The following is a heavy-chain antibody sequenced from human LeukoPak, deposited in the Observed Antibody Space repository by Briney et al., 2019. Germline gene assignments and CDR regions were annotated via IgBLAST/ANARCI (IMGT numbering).Heavy chain of an antibody. V-gene: IGHV4-61*02. CDR3: ARDRLDYDFWSGYYYYGMDV. D-gene: IGHD3-3*01. J-gene: IGHJ6*02. CDR1: GGPISSGSYY. Sequence: SETLSLTCTVSGGPISSGSYYWSWIRQPAGKGLEWIGRIYTSGSTNYNPSLKSRVTISVDTSKNQFSLKLSSVTAADTAVYYCARDRLDYDFWSGYYYYGMDVWGQGTTVTVSS. CDR2: IYTSGST.